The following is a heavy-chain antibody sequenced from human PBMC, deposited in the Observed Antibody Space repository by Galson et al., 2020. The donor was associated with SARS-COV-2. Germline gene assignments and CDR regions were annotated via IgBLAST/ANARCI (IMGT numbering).Heavy chain of an antibody. J-gene: IGHJ5*02. CDR3: ARERTDEIVVVVAVWFDP. Sequence: SETLSLTCTVSGGSISSSSYYWGWIRQPPGKGLEWIGSIYYSGSTYYNPSLKSRVTISVDTSKNQFSLKLSSVTAADTAVYYCARERTDEIVVVVAVWFDPWGQGTLVTVSS. V-gene: IGHV4-39*07. CDR1: GGSISSSSYY. D-gene: IGHD2-15*01. CDR2: IYYSGST.